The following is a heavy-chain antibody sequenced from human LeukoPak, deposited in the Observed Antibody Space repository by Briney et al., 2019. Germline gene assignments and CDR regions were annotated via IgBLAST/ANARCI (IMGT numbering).Heavy chain of an antibody. CDR2: IYPRDGST. CDR3: ARDQEGFDY. CDR1: GYTFTSNY. V-gene: IGHV1-46*01. J-gene: IGHJ4*02. Sequence: ASVKVSCKASGYTFTSNYIHWVRQAPGQGLEWMGMIYPRDGSTSYAQKFQGRVTVTRDTSTSTVHMEPSGLRSEDTAVYYCARDQEGFDYWGQGTLVTVSS.